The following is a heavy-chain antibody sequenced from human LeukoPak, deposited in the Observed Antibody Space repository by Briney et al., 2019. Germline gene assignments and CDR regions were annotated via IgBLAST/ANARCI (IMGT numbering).Heavy chain of an antibody. CDR1: GGSISSYY. J-gene: IGHJ6*02. D-gene: IGHD5-18*01. CDR3: ARARYSYGSYYYYGMDV. Sequence: SETLSLTCTVSGGSISSYYWSWIRQPAGKGLEWIGRIYTSGSTNYNPSLKSRVTMSVDTSKNQFSLKLSSVTAADTAVHYCARARYSYGSYYYYGMDVWGQGTTVTVSS. V-gene: IGHV4-4*07. CDR2: IYTSGST.